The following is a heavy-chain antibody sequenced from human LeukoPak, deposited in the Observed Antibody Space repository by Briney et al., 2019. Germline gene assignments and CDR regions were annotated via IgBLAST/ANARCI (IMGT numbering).Heavy chain of an antibody. J-gene: IGHJ4*02. D-gene: IGHD3-10*01. Sequence: GGSLRLSCVASGFTFSSNAMSWVRQAPGKGLEWVSGISDSSGYTYYADSVKGRFTISRDNSKNTLYLQMNGLRAEDMAVYYCAKDRNYYGSGSLDYWGQGTLVTVSS. CDR3: AKDRNYYGSGSLDY. V-gene: IGHV3-23*01. CDR1: GFTFSSNA. CDR2: ISDSSGYT.